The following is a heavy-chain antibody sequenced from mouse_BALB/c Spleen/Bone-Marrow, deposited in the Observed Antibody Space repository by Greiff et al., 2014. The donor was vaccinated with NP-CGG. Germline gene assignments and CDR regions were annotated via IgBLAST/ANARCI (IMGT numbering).Heavy chain of an antibody. CDR3: ARIGIRSFDY. D-gene: IGHD5-2*01. V-gene: IGHV1-9*01. J-gene: IGHJ2*01. CDR1: GYRFNSYW. Sequence: QVQLKESGADLMKPGASVKISCKATGYRFNSYWIEWVKQRPGHGLEWIGEILPGSGSTNFNEKFKGKATFTAYTSSNTAYMQISSLTSEDSAVYYCARIGIRSFDYWGQGTTLTVSS. CDR2: ILPGSGST.